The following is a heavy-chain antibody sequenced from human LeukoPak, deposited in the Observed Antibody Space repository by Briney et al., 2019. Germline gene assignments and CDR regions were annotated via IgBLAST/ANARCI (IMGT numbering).Heavy chain of an antibody. J-gene: IGHJ4*02. CDR1: GDSISSSNYY. CDR2: IFYSGST. CDR3: ARGILTGYYKGYFDY. Sequence: SETLSLTCTVSGDSISSSNYYWGWIRQPPGKGLEWIGSIFYSGSTYYNPSLKSRVTISVDASKNQFSLKLSSVTAADTAIYYCARGILTGYYKGYFDYWGQGTLVTVSS. V-gene: IGHV4-39*07. D-gene: IGHD3-9*01.